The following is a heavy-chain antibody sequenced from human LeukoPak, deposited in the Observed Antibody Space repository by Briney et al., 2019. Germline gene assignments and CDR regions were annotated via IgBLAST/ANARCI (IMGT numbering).Heavy chain of an antibody. D-gene: IGHD3-10*01. V-gene: IGHV3-23*02. CDR3: AKGGAYGSGSYCDY. J-gene: IGHJ4*02. Sequence: QPGGSLRLSCAVSGFTFSGHGMHWVRQVPGKGLEWVASISGGGSDTYNEDAVKGRFTISRDNCKSTLSLQMNSLRAEDTAVYYCAKGGAYGSGSYCDYWGQGTLVTVSS. CDR2: ISGGGSDT. CDR1: GFTFSGHG.